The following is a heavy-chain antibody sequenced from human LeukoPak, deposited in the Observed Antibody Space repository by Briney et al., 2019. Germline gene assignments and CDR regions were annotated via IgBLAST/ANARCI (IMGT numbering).Heavy chain of an antibody. CDR1: GGSISSGEYY. CDR2: IYYSGST. CDR3: ARDLGWYYGMDV. V-gene: IGHV4-30-4*01. J-gene: IGHJ6*02. Sequence: PSETLSLTCTVSGGSISSGEYYWSWIRQPPGKGLEWIGYIYYSGSTYYNPSLKSRVTISVDTSKNQFSLKLSSVTAADTAVYYCARDLGWYYGMDVWGQGTTVTVSS. D-gene: IGHD6-19*01.